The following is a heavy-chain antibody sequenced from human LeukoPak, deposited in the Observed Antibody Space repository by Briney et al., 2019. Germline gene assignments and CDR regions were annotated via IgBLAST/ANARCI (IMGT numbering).Heavy chain of an antibody. CDR3: AELGITMIGGV. CDR2: ISSSGSTI. V-gene: IGHV3-48*03. CDR1: GFTFCSYE. Sequence: RTGGSLRLSCAASGFTFCSYEMNWVRRAPGKGLEWVSYISSSGSTIYYADSVKGRFTISRDNAKNSLYLQMNSLRAEDTAVYYCAELGITMIGGVWGKGTTVTISS. D-gene: IGHD3-10*02. J-gene: IGHJ6*04.